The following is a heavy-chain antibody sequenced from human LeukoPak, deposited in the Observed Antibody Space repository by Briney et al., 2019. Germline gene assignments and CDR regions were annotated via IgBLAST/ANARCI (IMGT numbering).Heavy chain of an antibody. J-gene: IGHJ5*02. CDR3: ARDFSGFSFDP. D-gene: IGHD2/OR15-2a*01. CDR2: IYYSGST. Sequence: SETLSLTCTVSGGSISSSSYYWGWIRQPPGKGLEWIGSIYYSGSTYYNPSLKSRVTISVDTSKNQFSLKLSSVTAADTAVYYCARDFSGFSFDPWGQGTLVTVSS. CDR1: GGSISSSSYY. V-gene: IGHV4-39*07.